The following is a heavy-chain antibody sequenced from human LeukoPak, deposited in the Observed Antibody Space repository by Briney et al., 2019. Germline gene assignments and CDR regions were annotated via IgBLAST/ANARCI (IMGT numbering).Heavy chain of an antibody. V-gene: IGHV1-24*01. CDR3: ARGFRLSAIEDWFDP. CDR2: FDPEDGET. CDR1: GYTLTELS. J-gene: IGHJ5*02. D-gene: IGHD2-2*02. Sequence: GASVKVSCKVSGYTLTELSMHWVRQAPGKGLEWMGGFDPEDGETIYAQKFQGRVTMTEDTSTDTAYMELSSLRSEDTAVYYCARGFRLSAIEDWFDPWGQGTLVTVSS.